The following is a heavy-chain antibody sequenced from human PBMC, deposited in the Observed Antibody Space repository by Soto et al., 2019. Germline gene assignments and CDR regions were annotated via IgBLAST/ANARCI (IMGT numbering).Heavy chain of an antibody. Sequence: EVQLLESGGGLAQPGGSLRLSCAASGFTFSSYAMTWVRQAPGKGLEWVSIISGSGGSTYYADSVKGRFTISRDNSKXXXXXQXNXXXXXXXXXXXXXXXXXXXXXGYFFDYWGQGTLVTVSS. CDR1: GFTFSSYA. D-gene: IGHD2-15*01. CDR2: ISGSGGST. V-gene: IGHV3-23*01. J-gene: IGHJ4*02. CDR3: XXXXXXXXXGYFFDY.